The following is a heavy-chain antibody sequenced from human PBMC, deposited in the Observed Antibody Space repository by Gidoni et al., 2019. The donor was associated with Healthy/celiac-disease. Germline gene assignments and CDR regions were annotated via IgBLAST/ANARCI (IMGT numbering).Heavy chain of an antibody. J-gene: IGHJ6*02. D-gene: IGHD2-2*01. CDR2: IYYSGST. CDR3: ARLGYCSSTSCYYSDYYYGMDV. V-gene: IGHV4-59*01. Sequence: QVQLQESGPGLVKPSETLSLTCTVSGGSISRYYWSWLRQPPGKGLEWIGYIYYSGSTNYNPSLKSRVTISVDTSKNQFSLKLSSVTAADTAVYYCARLGYCSSTSCYYSDYYYGMDVWGQGTTVTVSS. CDR1: GGSISRYY.